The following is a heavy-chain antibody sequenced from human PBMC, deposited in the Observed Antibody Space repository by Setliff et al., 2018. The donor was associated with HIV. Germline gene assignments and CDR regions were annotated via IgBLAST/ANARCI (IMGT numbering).Heavy chain of an antibody. D-gene: IGHD4-17*01. V-gene: IGHV1-69*10. Sequence: SVKVSCKASGGTFSSNYVYSWVRQAPGQGPEWMGGIIPFRGVGNYAQKFQGRVTMTTDTATSTAYMEVRSLRSDDTAVYYCARTDYGGNSGGNYFDYWGQ. CDR3: ARTDYGGNSGGNYFDY. J-gene: IGHJ4*02. CDR2: IIPFRGVG. CDR1: GGTFSSNYV.